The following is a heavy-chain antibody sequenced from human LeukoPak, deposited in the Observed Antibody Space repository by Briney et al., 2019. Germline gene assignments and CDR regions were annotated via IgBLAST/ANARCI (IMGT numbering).Heavy chain of an antibody. J-gene: IGHJ3*02. Sequence: SETLSLTCAVYGWSFSGYYWSWIRQPPGKGLEWIGEINHTRSTNYNASLKSRVTISVDPSKNQFSLELSSVTAADTAVYYCAREEDCSGGICYLGNAFDIWGQGTMVTVSS. CDR2: INHTRST. CDR1: GWSFSGYY. D-gene: IGHD2-15*01. CDR3: AREEDCSGGICYLGNAFDI. V-gene: IGHV4-34*01.